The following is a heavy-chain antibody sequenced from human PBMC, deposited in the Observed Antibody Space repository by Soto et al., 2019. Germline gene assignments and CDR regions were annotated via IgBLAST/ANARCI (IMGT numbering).Heavy chain of an antibody. J-gene: IGHJ6*02. CDR3: ARLRTYYDILTGLGSYYYYGMDV. CDR2: IYYSGST. V-gene: IGHV4-39*07. Sequence: PSETLSLTCTVSGGSISSSSYYWGLIRQPPGKGLEWIGSIYYSGSTYYNPSLKSRVTISVDRSKNQFSLKLSSVTAADTAVYYCARLRTYYDILTGLGSYYYYGMDVWGQGTTVTVSS. D-gene: IGHD3-9*01. CDR1: GGSISSSSYY.